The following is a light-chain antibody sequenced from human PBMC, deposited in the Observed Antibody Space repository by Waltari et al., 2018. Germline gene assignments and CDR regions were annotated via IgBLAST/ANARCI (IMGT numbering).Light chain of an antibody. Sequence: QTVVTQEPSLSVSPGGTVTLTCALSSGSLSSTSYARLYQQSPGQTPRTSVYKANIRSSGVPDRFSGSVLGNKAVLIITGAQAEDESTYYCLLYMGSGIWVFGGGTKLTVL. CDR1: SGSLSSTSY. CDR2: KAN. CDR3: LLYMGSGIWV. V-gene: IGLV8-61*01. J-gene: IGLJ3*02.